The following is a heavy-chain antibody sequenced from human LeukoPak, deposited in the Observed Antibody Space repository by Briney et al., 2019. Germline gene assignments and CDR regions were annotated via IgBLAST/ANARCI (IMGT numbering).Heavy chain of an antibody. CDR3: ARVSSSSGWFDP. Sequence: SETLSLTCTVSGGSITTGDYYWNWIRQPAGKGLEWIGRIYTSGSTYYNPSLKSRVTISVDTSKNQFSLKLSSVTAADTAVYYCARVSSSSGWFDPWGQGTLVTVSS. CDR2: IYTSGST. J-gene: IGHJ5*02. CDR1: GGSITTGDYY. D-gene: IGHD6-6*01. V-gene: IGHV4-61*02.